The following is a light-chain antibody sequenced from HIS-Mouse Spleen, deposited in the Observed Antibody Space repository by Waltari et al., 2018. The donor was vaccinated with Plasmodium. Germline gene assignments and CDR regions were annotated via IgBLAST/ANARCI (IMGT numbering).Light chain of an antibody. CDR1: ALPQHY. Sequence: SYELTQPPSVSVSPGQTARTTRSGAALPQHYAYRYQQKSGQAPVLVIYEDSKRPSGIPERFSGSSSGTMATLTISGAQVEDEADYYCYSTDSSGNHRVFGGGTKLTVL. CDR3: YSTDSSGNHRV. V-gene: IGLV3-10*01. CDR2: EDS. J-gene: IGLJ3*02.